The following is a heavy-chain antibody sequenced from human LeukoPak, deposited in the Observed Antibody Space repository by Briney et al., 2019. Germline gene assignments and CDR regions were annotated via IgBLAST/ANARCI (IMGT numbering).Heavy chain of an antibody. CDR3: AKTFDWLLFIFDY. V-gene: IGHV3-23*01. J-gene: IGHJ4*02. Sequence: ASVKVSCKASGGTFSSYAMSWVRQAPGKGLEWVSAISGSGGSTYYADSVKGRFTISRDNSKNTLYLQMNSLRAEDTAVYYCAKTFDWLLFIFDYWGQGTLVTVSS. CDR1: GGTFSSYA. D-gene: IGHD3-9*01. CDR2: ISGSGGST.